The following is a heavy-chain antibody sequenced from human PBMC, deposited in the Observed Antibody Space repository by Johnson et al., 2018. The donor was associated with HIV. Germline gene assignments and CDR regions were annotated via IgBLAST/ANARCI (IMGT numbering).Heavy chain of an antibody. CDR3: TRRSTYDAFDI. Sequence: VQLVESGGGLVQPGGSLRLSCAASGFTVSSNYMSWVRQAPGKGLESVSVVYSGGTTHYADSVKGRSTISRDNSKNTLYLQMNSLRAEDTAVYYCTRRSTYDAFDIWGQGTMVTVSS. J-gene: IGHJ3*02. V-gene: IGHV3-66*02. CDR1: GFTVSSNY. CDR2: VYSGGTT. D-gene: IGHD5-12*01.